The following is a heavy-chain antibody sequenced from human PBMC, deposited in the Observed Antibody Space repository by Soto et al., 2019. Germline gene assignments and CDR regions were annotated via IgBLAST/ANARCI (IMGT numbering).Heavy chain of an antibody. D-gene: IGHD6-19*01. CDR2: ISYDGSNK. CDR1: GFTFSSYA. Sequence: PGGSLRLSCAASGFTFSSYAMHWVRQAPGKGLEWVAVISYDGSNKYYADSVKGRFTISRDNSKNTLYLQMNSLRAEDTAVYYCASGYSSGWVFDYWGQGTLVTVSS. V-gene: IGHV3-30-3*01. CDR3: ASGYSSGWVFDY. J-gene: IGHJ4*02.